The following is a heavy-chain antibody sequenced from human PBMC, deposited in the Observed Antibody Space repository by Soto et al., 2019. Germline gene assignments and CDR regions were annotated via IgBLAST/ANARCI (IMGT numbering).Heavy chain of an antibody. D-gene: IGHD3-10*01. Sequence: GASVKVSCKASGYTCTSYYMHWVRQAPGQGLEWMGIINPSGGSTSYAQKFQGRVTTTRDTSTSTVCMELSSLRSEDTAVYYCAREVPPGREIRATYYYGSGSYHDYWG. CDR3: AREVPPGREIRATYYYGSGSYHDY. J-gene: IGHJ4*01. CDR1: GYTCTSYY. V-gene: IGHV1-46*01. CDR2: INPSGGST.